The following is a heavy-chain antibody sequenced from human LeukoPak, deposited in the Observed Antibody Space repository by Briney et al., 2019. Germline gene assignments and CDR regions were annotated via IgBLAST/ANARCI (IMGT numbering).Heavy chain of an antibody. CDR2: ISTSGST. D-gene: IGHD6-19*01. Sequence: PSETLSLTCTVSGGSISGYYWSWIRQPAGKGLEWIGRISTSGSTNYNPSLKSRVTMSVDTSKNHFSLKLSSVTAADTAVYYCARASSGRFYYFDYWGQGALVTVSS. V-gene: IGHV4-4*07. J-gene: IGHJ4*02. CDR1: GGSISGYY. CDR3: ARASSGRFYYFDY.